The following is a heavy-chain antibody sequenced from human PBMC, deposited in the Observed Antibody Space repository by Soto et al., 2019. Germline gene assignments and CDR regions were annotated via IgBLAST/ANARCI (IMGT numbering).Heavy chain of an antibody. CDR1: GGSFSGYY. Sequence: PSETLSLTCAVYGGSFSGYYWSWIRQPPGRGLEWIGEINHSGSTNYNPSLKSRVTILVDTSKNQFSLKLSSVTAADTAVYYCARGMVMVRGVISYYFDYWGQGTLVTVSS. CDR3: ARGMVMVRGVISYYFDY. V-gene: IGHV4-34*01. D-gene: IGHD3-10*01. CDR2: INHSGST. J-gene: IGHJ4*02.